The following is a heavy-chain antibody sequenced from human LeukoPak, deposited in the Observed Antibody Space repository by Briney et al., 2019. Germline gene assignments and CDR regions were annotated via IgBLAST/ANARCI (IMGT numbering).Heavy chain of an antibody. J-gene: IGHJ6*04. Sequence: GASLTLSCAASGFTFSSYGIHWVRQAPGKGLEWVAVISYDGSNKYYADSVKGRFTISRDNSKNTLYLQMNSLRAEDTAVYYCAKGILPYYYYGMDVWGKGTTVTVSS. V-gene: IGHV3-30*18. D-gene: IGHD1-26*01. CDR3: AKGILPYYYYGMDV. CDR1: GFTFSSYG. CDR2: ISYDGSNK.